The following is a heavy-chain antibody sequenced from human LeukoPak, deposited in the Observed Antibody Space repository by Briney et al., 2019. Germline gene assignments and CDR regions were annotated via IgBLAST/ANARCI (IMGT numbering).Heavy chain of an antibody. V-gene: IGHV3-7*01. CDR2: IKQDESEK. CDR1: GFTFSSYL. D-gene: IGHD1-26*01. Sequence: GGSLRLSCAASGFTFSSYLMTWVRQAPGKGLEWVANIKQDESEKYYVDSVKGRFNISRDNAKNSVYLQSNSRIVEDTAVYYWARDSGRYGYYMDVWGKGTTVSVSS. CDR3: ARDSGRYGYYMDV. J-gene: IGHJ6*04.